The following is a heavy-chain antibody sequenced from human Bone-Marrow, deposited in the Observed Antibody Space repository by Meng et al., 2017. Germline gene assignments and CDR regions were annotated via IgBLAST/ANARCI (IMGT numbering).Heavy chain of an antibody. CDR2: IWYDGSNK. J-gene: IGHJ3*02. V-gene: IGHV3-33*01. Sequence: GRSLRLSCAASGFTFSSYGMHWVRQAPGKGLEWVAVIWYDGSNKYYADSVKGRFTISRDNSKNTLYLQMNSLGAEDTAVYYCARMRVGATLAFDIWGQGTMVTVSS. CDR3: ARMRVGATLAFDI. CDR1: GFTFSSYG. D-gene: IGHD1-26*01.